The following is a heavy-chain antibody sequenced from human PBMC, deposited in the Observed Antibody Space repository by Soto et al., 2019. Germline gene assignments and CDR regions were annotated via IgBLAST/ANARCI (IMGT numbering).Heavy chain of an antibody. CDR1: GGTFSSYT. D-gene: IGHD3-10*01. CDR3: ARSDAYYGPDTEFDY. CDR2: IIPILGIA. J-gene: IGHJ4*02. Sequence: SVKVSCKASGGTFSSYTISWVRQAPGQGLEWMGRIIPILGIANYAQKFQGRVTITADKSTSTAYMELSSLRSEDTAVYYCARSDAYYGPDTEFDYWGQGTLVTVSS. V-gene: IGHV1-69*02.